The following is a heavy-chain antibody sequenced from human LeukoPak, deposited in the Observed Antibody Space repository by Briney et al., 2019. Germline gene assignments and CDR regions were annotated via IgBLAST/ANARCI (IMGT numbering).Heavy chain of an antibody. Sequence: GASVKVSCKASGYTFTSYGINWVRQATGQGLEWMGWMNPNNGNTGYAQKSQGRVTMTRSTSISTAYMELSSLRSEDTAVYYCARLASSSWPLYYYGMDVWGQGTTVTVSS. CDR2: MNPNNGNT. V-gene: IGHV1-8*01. D-gene: IGHD6-13*01. CDR1: GYTFTSYG. CDR3: ARLASSSWPLYYYGMDV. J-gene: IGHJ6*02.